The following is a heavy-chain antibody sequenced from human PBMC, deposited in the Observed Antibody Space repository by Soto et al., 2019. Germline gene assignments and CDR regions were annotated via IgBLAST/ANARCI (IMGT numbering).Heavy chain of an antibody. CDR2: IYSGGST. J-gene: IGHJ3*01. CDR3: ATRPLLPGAP. Sequence: EVQLVESGGGLIQPGGSLRLSCAASGFTFSSNDMNWVRQAPGKGLEWVSLIYSGGSTYYADSVKGRFTISRDNSKNTLYRQMSSLSAEDTAVYYCATRPLLPGAPWGQGTMVTVSS. D-gene: IGHD3-22*01. CDR1: GFTFSSND. V-gene: IGHV3-53*01.